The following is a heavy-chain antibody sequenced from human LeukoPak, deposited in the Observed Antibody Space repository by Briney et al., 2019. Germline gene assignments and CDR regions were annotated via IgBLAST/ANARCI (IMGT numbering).Heavy chain of an antibody. Sequence: ASVKVSCKASGYTFTDYYMHWVRQAPGQGLEWMGWINPSSGGTNYAQKFQGRVAMTRDMSTSTDYMELSSLRSEDTAIYYCARDNSVGDNAWWFDPWGQGTLVTVSS. CDR1: GYTFTDYY. D-gene: IGHD1-26*01. CDR3: ARDNSVGDNAWWFDP. V-gene: IGHV1-2*02. CDR2: INPSSGGT. J-gene: IGHJ5*02.